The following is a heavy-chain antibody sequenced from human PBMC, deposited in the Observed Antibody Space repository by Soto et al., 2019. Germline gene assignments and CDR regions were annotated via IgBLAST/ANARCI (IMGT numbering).Heavy chain of an antibody. CDR2: INHSGST. Sequence: QVQLQQWGAGLLKPSETLSLTCAVYGGSFSGYYWSWIRQPPGKGLEWIGEINHSGSTNYNPSLKSRVPISVDTSKNQFSLKLSSVTAADTAVYYCARGLTYPRPSYLQHWVQGTLVTVSS. J-gene: IGHJ1*01. CDR1: GGSFSGYY. CDR3: ARGLTYPRPSYLQH. D-gene: IGHD2-2*01. V-gene: IGHV4-34*01.